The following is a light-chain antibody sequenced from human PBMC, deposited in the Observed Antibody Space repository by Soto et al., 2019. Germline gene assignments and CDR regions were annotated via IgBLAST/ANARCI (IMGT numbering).Light chain of an antibody. J-gene: IGKJ5*01. CDR2: GAS. CDR1: QSVSSS. CDR3: QQRSNWPPFA. Sequence: ELVMTQSPATLSVSPGDTATLSCRASQSVSSSLAWYQQQPGQAPRLLIYGASTRATGIPARFSGSGSGTDFTLTISSLEPEDFAVYYCQQRSNWPPFAFGQGTRLEIK. V-gene: IGKV3-11*01.